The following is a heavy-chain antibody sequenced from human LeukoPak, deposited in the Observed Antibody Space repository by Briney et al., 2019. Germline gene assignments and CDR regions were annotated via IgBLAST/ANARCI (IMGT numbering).Heavy chain of an antibody. CDR3: ARLGGYHDPPDY. Sequence: SETLSLTCTVSAGSLSSPTYYWAWIRQPPGQELEWITTIHHSGSTYDNPSLKRRFTMSVDTSKNQFFLNLSSVTAPDTVVYYCARLGGYHDPPDYWGQGTLVTVSS. J-gene: IGHJ4*02. V-gene: IGHV4-39*01. D-gene: IGHD3-16*02. CDR2: IHHSGST. CDR1: AGSLSSPTYY.